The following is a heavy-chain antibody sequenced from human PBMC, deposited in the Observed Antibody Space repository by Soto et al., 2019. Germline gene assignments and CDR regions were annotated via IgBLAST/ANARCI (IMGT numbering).Heavy chain of an antibody. CDR3: ARGADGYNFGSSGMDV. CDR1: GFTFSSRG. CDR2: ISSDGYI. D-gene: IGHD5-18*01. V-gene: IGHV3-21*01. Sequence: GGSLRLCCVASGFTFSSRGMHWVRQAPGKGLEWVSSISSDGYIFYADSVRGRFTISRDNAKNSLYLHMNSLSAEDTALYYCARGADGYNFGSSGMDVWGQGTTVTVSS. J-gene: IGHJ6*02.